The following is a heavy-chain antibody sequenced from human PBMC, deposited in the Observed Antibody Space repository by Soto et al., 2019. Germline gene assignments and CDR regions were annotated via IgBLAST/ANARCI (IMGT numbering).Heavy chain of an antibody. CDR3: ARRYCGGDCYSDY. J-gene: IGHJ4*02. CDR2: ISAYNGNT. CDR1: GYTFTSYA. V-gene: IGHV1-18*01. D-gene: IGHD2-21*02. Sequence: GASLKVSCKASGYTFTSYAMHWVRQAPGQGLEWMGWISAYNGNTNYAQKLQGRVTMTTDTSTSTAYMELRSLRSDDTAVYYCARRYCGGDCYSDYWGQGTLVTVSS.